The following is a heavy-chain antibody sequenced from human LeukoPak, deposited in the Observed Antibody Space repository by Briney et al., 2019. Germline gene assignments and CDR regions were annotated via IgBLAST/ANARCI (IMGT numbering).Heavy chain of an antibody. D-gene: IGHD3-10*01. CDR1: GDSIGSGSFY. J-gene: IGHJ5*02. CDR2: IYTSGST. CDR3: ARGVSQVRGMWFDP. Sequence: SQTLSLTCAVSGDSIGSGSFYWSWIRQPAGKGLEWIGRIYTSGSTDYNPSLKSRVTISIDTSKNQFSLKLNSVTAADAAVYYCARGVSQVRGMWFDPWGQGTLVTVSS. V-gene: IGHV4-61*02.